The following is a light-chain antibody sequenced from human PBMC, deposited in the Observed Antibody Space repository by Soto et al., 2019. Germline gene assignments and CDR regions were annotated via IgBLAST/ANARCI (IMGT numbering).Light chain of an antibody. Sequence: QSALTQPASVSGSPGQSITISCIGTSTDVGSYNIFSWYQQHPGKAPKLIIYEGTKRPAGVSNRFSGSKSGNTASLTVSGLQAEDEADYFCCSYAYTFSVFGGGTKLTVL. J-gene: IGLJ3*02. CDR2: EGT. CDR3: CSYAYTFSV. V-gene: IGLV2-23*01. CDR1: STDVGSYNI.